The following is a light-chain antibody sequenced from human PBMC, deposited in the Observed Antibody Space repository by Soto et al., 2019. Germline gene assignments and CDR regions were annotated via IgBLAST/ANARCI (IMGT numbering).Light chain of an antibody. V-gene: IGLV1-51*01. CDR1: VSNIGRNY. Sequence: QSVLTQPPSVSAAPGQKVTISCSGTVSNIGRNYVSWYQQFPGTVPKLLIYDSDKRPSGIPDRFSASKSGASATLGITGLQTGDEADYYCGAWDSSLSTYVFGTGTKLTV. J-gene: IGLJ1*01. CDR2: DSD. CDR3: GAWDSSLSTYV.